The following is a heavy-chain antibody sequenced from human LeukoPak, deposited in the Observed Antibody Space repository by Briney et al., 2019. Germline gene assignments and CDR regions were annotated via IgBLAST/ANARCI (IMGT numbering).Heavy chain of an antibody. D-gene: IGHD3-10*01. CDR2: INHSGSS. Sequence: SETLSLTCAVYGGSFSGYYWSWIRQPPGKGLEWIGEINHSGSSNYNPSLKSRVTISVDTSKNQFSLKLSSVTAADTAVYYCARGPKPTYYYGHHTKPKYNWFDPWGQGTLVTVSS. J-gene: IGHJ5*02. CDR3: ARGPKPTYYYGHHTKPKYNWFDP. CDR1: GGSFSGYY. V-gene: IGHV4-34*01.